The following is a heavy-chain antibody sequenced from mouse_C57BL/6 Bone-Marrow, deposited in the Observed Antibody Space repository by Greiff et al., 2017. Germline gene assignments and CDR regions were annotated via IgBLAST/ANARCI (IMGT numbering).Heavy chain of an antibody. J-gene: IGHJ4*01. Sequence: EVKLEESGGGLVKPGGSLKLSCAASGFTFSSYAMSWVRQTPEKRLEWVATISDGGSYTYYPDNVKGRFTISRDNAKNNLYLQMSHLKSEDTAMCYCAREIPDYGSSFYYAMDYWGQGTSVTVSS. CDR3: AREIPDYGSSFYYAMDY. D-gene: IGHD1-1*01. CDR2: ISDGGSYT. CDR1: GFTFSSYA. V-gene: IGHV5-4*01.